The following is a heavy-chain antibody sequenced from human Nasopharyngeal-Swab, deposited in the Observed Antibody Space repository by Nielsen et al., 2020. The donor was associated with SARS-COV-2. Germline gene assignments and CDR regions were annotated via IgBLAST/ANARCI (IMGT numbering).Heavy chain of an antibody. CDR1: GFTFRSYD. Sequence: GEALKISCAASGFTFRSYDMHWVRQGTGKVLEWVSAIGNAGDTYYPGSVKGRFTISRENAKNSLYLQMNSLRAEDTAVYYCARARYWLAASGPFFDYWGQGTLVTVSS. V-gene: IGHV3-13*01. CDR3: ARARYWLAASGPFFDY. J-gene: IGHJ4*02. CDR2: IGNAGDT. D-gene: IGHD6-13*01.